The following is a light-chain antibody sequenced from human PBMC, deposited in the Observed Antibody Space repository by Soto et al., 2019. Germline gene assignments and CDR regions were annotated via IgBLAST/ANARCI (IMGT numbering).Light chain of an antibody. J-gene: IGKJ2*01. CDR2: GES. Sequence: PPSAASLSASPGEGATLSCRASQSVDTNLALYQHKPGQAPRLQISGESTRATGIPGRFRRSGSGTEFTLAFYSLQSDDFAVYCCQQYNNLPPDTFGQGTKLEI. CDR3: QQYNNLPPDT. V-gene: IGKV3-15*01. CDR1: QSVDTN.